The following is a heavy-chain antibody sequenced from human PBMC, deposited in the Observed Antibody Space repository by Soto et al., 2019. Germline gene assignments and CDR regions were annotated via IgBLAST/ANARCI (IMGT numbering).Heavy chain of an antibody. CDR1: GFDFSTYS. D-gene: IGHD4-4*01. J-gene: IGHJ6*03. CDR3: ARDGIYSNYASHFFYMDV. CDR2: ISRSSTTM. Sequence: PGGSLRLSCAASGFDFSTYSINWVRPAPGKGLEWVSYISRSSTTMYFADSLKGRFTISRDNAKNSVFLQMSSLRAEDTGVYYCARDGIYSNYASHFFYMDVWGKGTTVTVSS. V-gene: IGHV3-48*01.